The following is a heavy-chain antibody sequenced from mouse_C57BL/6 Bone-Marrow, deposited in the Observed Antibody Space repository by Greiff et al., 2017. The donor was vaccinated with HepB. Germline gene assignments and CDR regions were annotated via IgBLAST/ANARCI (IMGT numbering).Heavy chain of an antibody. J-gene: IGHJ1*03. D-gene: IGHD2-12*01. CDR2: IWSGGST. V-gene: IGHV2-2*01. CDR1: GFSLTSYG. CDR3: ARNSAYDDWYFEV. Sequence: VKLMESGPGLVQPSQSLSITCTVSGFSLTSYGVHWVRQSPGKGLEWLGVIWSGGSTDYNAAFISRLSISKDNSKSQVFFKMNSLQADDTAIYYCARNSAYDDWYFEVWGTGTTVTVSS.